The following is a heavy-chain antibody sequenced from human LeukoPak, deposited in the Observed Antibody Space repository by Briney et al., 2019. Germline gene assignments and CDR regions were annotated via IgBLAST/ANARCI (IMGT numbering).Heavy chain of an antibody. CDR1: GYSISSGYY. Sequence: SETLSLTCTVSGYSISSGYYWGWIRQPPGKGLEWIGSIYHSGSTYYNPSLKSRVTISVDTSKNQFSLKLSSVTAADTAVYYCAREDSGSSTCRLDYWGQGTLVTVSS. J-gene: IGHJ4*02. D-gene: IGHD1-26*01. CDR2: IYHSGST. V-gene: IGHV4-38-2*02. CDR3: AREDSGSSTCRLDY.